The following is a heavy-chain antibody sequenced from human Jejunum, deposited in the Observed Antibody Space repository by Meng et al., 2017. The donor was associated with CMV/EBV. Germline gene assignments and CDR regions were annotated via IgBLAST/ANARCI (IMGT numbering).Heavy chain of an antibody. CDR1: GGSIRSDYF. J-gene: IGHJ4*02. V-gene: IGHV4-4*02. D-gene: IGHD1-7*01. CDR2: IHHSEGT. Sequence: GSGGSIRSDYFWIWVRQPPGKGLEWIGEIHHSEGTNYNPSLKSRVTISVDKSENQFSLKLISVTAADTAVYYCARLPVGGTRHYFDYWGQGTLVTVSS. CDR3: ARLPVGGTRHYFDY.